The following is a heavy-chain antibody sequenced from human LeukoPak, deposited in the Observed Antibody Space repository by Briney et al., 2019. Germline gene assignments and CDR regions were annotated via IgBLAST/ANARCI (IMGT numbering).Heavy chain of an antibody. J-gene: IGHJ4*02. V-gene: IGHV3-23*01. CDR3: AKEGLFGVVVSYFDY. CDR1: GFTFSSYG. D-gene: IGHD3-22*01. CDR2: ISGSGGST. Sequence: GGSLRLSCAASGFTFSSYGMSWVRQAPGKGLEWVSAISGSGGSTYYADSVKGRFTISRDNSKNTLYLQMNSLRAEDTAVYHCAKEGLFGVVVSYFDYWGQGTLVTVSS.